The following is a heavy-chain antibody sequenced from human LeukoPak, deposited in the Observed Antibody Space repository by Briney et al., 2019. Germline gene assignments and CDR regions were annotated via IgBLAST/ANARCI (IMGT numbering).Heavy chain of an antibody. D-gene: IGHD4-17*01. CDR1: GYTFPSYF. CDR2: INPTGGST. J-gene: IGHJ3*02. Sequence: ASVKVSCKASGYTFPSYFMHWVRQAPGQGLEWMGIINPTGGSTTYAQKFQGRVTMTRTTSISTAYMELSSLRSEDTAVYYCARNDYGGHDAFDIWGQGTMVTVSS. CDR3: ARNDYGGHDAFDI. V-gene: IGHV1-46*01.